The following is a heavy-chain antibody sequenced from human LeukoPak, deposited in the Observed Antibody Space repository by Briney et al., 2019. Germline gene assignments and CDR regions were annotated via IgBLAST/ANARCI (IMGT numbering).Heavy chain of an antibody. V-gene: IGHV3-11*01. CDR2: VSSSGSTI. J-gene: IGHJ3*02. Sequence: GGSLRLSCAASGFTFSDYYMSWIRQAPGKGLEWVSYVSSSGSTIYYADSVKGRFTISRDNAKNSLYLQMNSLRAEDTAVYYCARDRRLLKAFDIWGQGTMVTVSS. CDR3: ARDRRLLKAFDI. CDR1: GFTFSDYY.